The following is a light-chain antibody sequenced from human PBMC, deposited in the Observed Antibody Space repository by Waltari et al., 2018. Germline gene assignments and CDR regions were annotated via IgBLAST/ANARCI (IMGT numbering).Light chain of an antibody. CDR2: EVS. CDR3: SSYAASNNFV. Sequence: QSALTQPPSASGSPGQSVTISCTGTSSDVGRYNCVSWFQQHPGKAPKRMIYEVSKRPSGVPDRFSGSKSGNPASLTVSGLQAEDEADYYCSSYAASNNFVVGTGTKVTVL. CDR1: SSDVGRYNC. J-gene: IGLJ1*01. V-gene: IGLV2-8*01.